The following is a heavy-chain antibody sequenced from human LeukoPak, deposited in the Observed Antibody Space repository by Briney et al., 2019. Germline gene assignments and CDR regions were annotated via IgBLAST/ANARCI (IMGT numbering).Heavy chain of an antibody. CDR1: GFTFSSYE. CDR3: ARAGDILTGYYSYFDY. D-gene: IGHD3-9*01. Sequence: GGSLRLSCAASGFTFSSYEMNWVRQAPGKGLEWVSYISSSGSTIYYADSVKGRFTISRDNAKNSLYLQMNSLRAEDTAVYYCARAGDILTGYYSYFDYWGQGTLVTVSS. V-gene: IGHV3-48*03. CDR2: ISSSGSTI. J-gene: IGHJ4*02.